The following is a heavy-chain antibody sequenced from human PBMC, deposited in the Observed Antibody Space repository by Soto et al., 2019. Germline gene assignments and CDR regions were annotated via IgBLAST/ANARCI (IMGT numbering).Heavy chain of an antibody. D-gene: IGHD3-22*01. J-gene: IGHJ4*02. CDR1: GYSITTGYY. CDR3: ARGVNYYDSSGFYPRDY. V-gene: IGHV4-38-2*01. Sequence: SETLSLTCAVPGYSITTGYYWGWVRRPPGKGLEWIGSVYHSGRTSYNPSLESRVTISVDTSKNQFSLRLSSVTAADTAVYYCARGVNYYDSSGFYPRDYWGQGILVTVSS. CDR2: VYHSGRT.